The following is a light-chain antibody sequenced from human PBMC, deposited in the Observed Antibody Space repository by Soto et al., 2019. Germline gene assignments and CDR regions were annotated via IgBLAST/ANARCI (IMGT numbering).Light chain of an antibody. V-gene: IGKV3-15*01. J-gene: IGKJ1*01. CDR2: GAS. CDR1: QSVSSN. Sequence: EIEMTQSPATLSVSPGERATLSCRASQSVSSNLAWYQQKPGQAPRLLIYGASTRATGIPARFSGSGSGTEFTLTISSLQSEDFAVYYCQQYNNWPPGTWTFGQGTKVEIK. CDR3: QQYNNWPPGTWT.